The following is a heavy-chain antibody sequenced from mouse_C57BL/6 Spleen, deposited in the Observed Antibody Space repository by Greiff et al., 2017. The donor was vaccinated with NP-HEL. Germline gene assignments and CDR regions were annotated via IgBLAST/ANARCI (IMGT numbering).Heavy chain of an antibody. V-gene: IGHV1-55*01. Sequence: VKLQQPGAELVKPGASVKMSCKASGYTFTSYWITWVKQRPGQGLEWIGDIYPGSGSTNYNEKFKSKATLTVDTSSSTAYMQINSLTSEDSAVYYCAREGYFDYWGQGTTLTGSS. CDR3: AREGYFDY. CDR2: IYPGSGST. J-gene: IGHJ2*01. CDR1: GYTFTSYW.